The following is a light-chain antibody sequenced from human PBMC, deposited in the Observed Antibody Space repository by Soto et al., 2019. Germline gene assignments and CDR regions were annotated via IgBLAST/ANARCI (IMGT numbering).Light chain of an antibody. CDR3: YSYPGRDIWV. Sequence: QSALAQPPSASGSPGQSVTISCTGSGSDIGAYNFVSWYQQHPGKAPKLMIFGVTERPSGVPDRFSGSKSGNTASLTVSGLQADDEAVYYCYSYPGRDIWVFGGGTKLTVL. CDR1: GSDIGAYNF. CDR2: GVT. J-gene: IGLJ3*02. V-gene: IGLV2-8*01.